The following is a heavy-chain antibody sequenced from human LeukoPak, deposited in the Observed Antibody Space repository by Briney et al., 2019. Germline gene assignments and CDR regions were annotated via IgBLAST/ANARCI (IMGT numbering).Heavy chain of an antibody. Sequence: KPSETLSLTCAVYGGSFSGYYWSWIRQPPGKGLEWIGEIHHSGSTNYNPSLKSRVTISVDTSKNQFSLKLSSVTAADTAVYYCARGNPGIAARPRRDYFDDWGQGTLVTVSS. CDR3: ARGNPGIAARPRRDYFDD. V-gene: IGHV4-34*01. CDR1: GGSFSGYY. D-gene: IGHD6-6*01. CDR2: IHHSGST. J-gene: IGHJ4*02.